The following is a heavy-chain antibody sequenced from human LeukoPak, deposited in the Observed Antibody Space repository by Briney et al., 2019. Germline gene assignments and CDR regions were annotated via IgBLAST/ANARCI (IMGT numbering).Heavy chain of an antibody. CDR1: GYSISSGYY. V-gene: IGHV4-38-2*02. J-gene: IGHJ6*03. CDR2: IYHSGST. CDR3: ARRLTYYPVLTGYYNSYYMDV. Sequence: SETLSLTCTVSGYSISSGYYWGWIRQPPGKGLEWIGSIYHSGSTYYNPSLKSRVTISVDTSKNQFSLKLSSVTAADTAVYYCARRLTYYPVLTGYYNSYYMDVWGKGTTVTVSS. D-gene: IGHD3-9*01.